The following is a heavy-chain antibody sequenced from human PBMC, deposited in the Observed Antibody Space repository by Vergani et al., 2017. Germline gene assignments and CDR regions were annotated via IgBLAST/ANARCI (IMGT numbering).Heavy chain of an antibody. D-gene: IGHD7-27*01. J-gene: IGHJ2*01. CDR1: GYTLTELS. CDR3: ATAYFSNWPAVRYFDL. Sequence: QVQLVQSGAEVKKPGASVKVSCKVSGYTLTELSMHWVRQAPGKGLEWMGGFDPEDGETNYAQKFQGRVTMTEDTSTHTAYMELSSLRSEDTAVYYCATAYFSNWPAVRYFDLWGRGTLVTVSS. CDR2: FDPEDGET. V-gene: IGHV1-24*01.